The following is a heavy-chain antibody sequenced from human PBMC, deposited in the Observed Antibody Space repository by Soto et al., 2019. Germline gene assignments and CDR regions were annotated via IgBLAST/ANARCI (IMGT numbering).Heavy chain of an antibody. CDR2: ISGSGGST. J-gene: IGHJ1*01. V-gene: IGHV3-23*01. Sequence: EVQLLESGGGLVQPEGSLRLSCAASGFTFSSYAMSWVRQAPGKGLEWVSAISGSGGSTYYADSVKGRFTISRDNSKNTLYLQMNSLRAEDTAVYYCAKDRGSGLDFQHWGQGTLVTVSS. CDR1: GFTFSSYA. CDR3: AKDRGSGLDFQH. D-gene: IGHD6-19*01.